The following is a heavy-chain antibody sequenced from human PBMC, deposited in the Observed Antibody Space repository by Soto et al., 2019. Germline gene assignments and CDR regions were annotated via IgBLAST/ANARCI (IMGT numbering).Heavy chain of an antibody. Sequence: SWIRQPPGKGLEWIGYIYYSGSTNYNPSLKSRVTISVDTSKNQFSLKLSSVTAADTAVYYCARRYGSFFDIWGQGTMVTVS. CDR3: ARRYGSFFDI. CDR2: IYYSGST. V-gene: IGHV4-59*08. D-gene: IGHD3-10*01. J-gene: IGHJ3*02.